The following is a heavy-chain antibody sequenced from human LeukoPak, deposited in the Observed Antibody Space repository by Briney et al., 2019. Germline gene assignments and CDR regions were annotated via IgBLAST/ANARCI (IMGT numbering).Heavy chain of an antibody. V-gene: IGHV3-30*02. Sequence: GGSLRLSCAASGFTFSSYAMHWVRQAPGKGLEWVAFIRYDGSNKYYADSVKGRFTISRDNSKNTLYLQMNSLRAEDTAVYYCAKDQEGIAVAGYFDYWGQGTLVTVSS. CDR2: IRYDGSNK. D-gene: IGHD6-19*01. J-gene: IGHJ4*02. CDR1: GFTFSSYA. CDR3: AKDQEGIAVAGYFDY.